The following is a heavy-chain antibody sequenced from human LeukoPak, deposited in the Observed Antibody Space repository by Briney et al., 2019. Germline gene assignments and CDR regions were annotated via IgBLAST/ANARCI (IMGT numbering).Heavy chain of an antibody. Sequence: PETLSLTCAVYGGSFSGYYWSWIRQPPGKGLEWIGEINHSGSTNYNPSLKSRVTISVDTSKNQFSLKLSSVTAADTAVYYCARRETYYYDSRGFDYWGQGTLVTVSS. CDR3: ARRETYYYDSRGFDY. D-gene: IGHD3-22*01. J-gene: IGHJ4*02. CDR1: GGSFSGYY. CDR2: INHSGST. V-gene: IGHV4-34*01.